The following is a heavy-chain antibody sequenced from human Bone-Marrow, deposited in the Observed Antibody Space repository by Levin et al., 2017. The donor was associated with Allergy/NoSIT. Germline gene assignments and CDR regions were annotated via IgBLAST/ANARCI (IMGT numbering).Heavy chain of an antibody. Sequence: ETLSLTCAASGFTFSSYWMNWVRQAPGMGLVWVSRVNRDGSSRIYADSVKGRFTISRDNATNTLSPQMNSLRAEDTAVYYCAGEGEDDTFDIWGQGTMVTVSS. D-gene: IGHD1-26*01. CDR3: AGEGEDDTFDI. CDR1: GFTFSSYW. V-gene: IGHV3-74*01. CDR2: VNRDGSSR. J-gene: IGHJ3*02.